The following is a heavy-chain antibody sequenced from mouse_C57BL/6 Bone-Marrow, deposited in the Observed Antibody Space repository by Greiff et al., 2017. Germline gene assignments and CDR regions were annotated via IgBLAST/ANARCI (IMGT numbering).Heavy chain of an antibody. CDR1: GYSITSDY. CDR2: ISYSGST. J-gene: IGHJ1*03. Sequence: EVQRVESGPGLAKPSQTLSLTCSVTGYSITSDYWNWIRKFPGNKLEYMGYISYSGSTYYNPSLKSRISITRDTSKNQYYLQVNSVTTEDTATYYCARYTYGSSPYWYFDVWGTGTTVTVSS. CDR3: ARYTYGSSPYWYFDV. V-gene: IGHV3-8*01. D-gene: IGHD1-1*01.